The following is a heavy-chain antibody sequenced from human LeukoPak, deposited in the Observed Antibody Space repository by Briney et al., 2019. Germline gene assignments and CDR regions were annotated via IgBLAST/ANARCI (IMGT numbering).Heavy chain of an antibody. Sequence: ASVKVSCKVSGYTLTELSMHWVRQAPGKGLEWMGGFDPEDGETIYAQKFQGRVTMTEDTSTDTVYMELSSLRSEDTAVYYCATGPITIFGVVTAFDYWGQGTLVTVSS. CDR3: ATGPITIFGVVTAFDY. J-gene: IGHJ4*02. CDR1: GYTLTELS. V-gene: IGHV1-24*01. CDR2: FDPEDGET. D-gene: IGHD3-3*01.